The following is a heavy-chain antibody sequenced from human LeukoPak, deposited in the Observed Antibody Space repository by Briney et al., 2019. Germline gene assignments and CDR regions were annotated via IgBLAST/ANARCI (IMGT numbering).Heavy chain of an antibody. CDR2: IYYTGST. CDR3: ARRGGSGRAFDY. D-gene: IGHD1-26*01. CDR1: GASISGGTYY. J-gene: IGHJ4*02. V-gene: IGHV4-39*01. Sequence: PSETLSLTCTVSGASISGGTYYWGWIRQPPGKGLEWIGSIYYTGSTYDNPSLKSRVTISVDTSKNQFSLKLSSVTAADTAVYYCARRGGSGRAFDYWGQGTLVTVSS.